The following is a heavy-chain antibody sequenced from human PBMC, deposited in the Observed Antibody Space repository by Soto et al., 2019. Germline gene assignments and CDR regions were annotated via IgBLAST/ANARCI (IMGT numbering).Heavy chain of an antibody. CDR1: GFTFSSYG. CDR2: ISYDGSNK. J-gene: IGHJ6*02. Sequence: GGSLRLSCAASGFTFSSYGMHWVRQAPGKGLEWVAVISYDGSNKYYADSVRGRFTISRDNSKNTLYLQMNSLRAEDTAVYYCAKDQSEDIVVVPAAMDVWGQGTTVTVSS. CDR3: AKDQSEDIVVVPAAMDV. V-gene: IGHV3-30*18. D-gene: IGHD2-2*01.